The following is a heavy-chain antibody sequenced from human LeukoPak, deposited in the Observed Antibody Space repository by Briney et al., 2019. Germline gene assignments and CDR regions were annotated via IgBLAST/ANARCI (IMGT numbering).Heavy chain of an antibody. V-gene: IGHV3-9*01. CDR3: AKDTGGSGWSYFHY. CDR2: ISWNSGSI. D-gene: IGHD6-19*01. Sequence: GGSLRLSCAASGFTFDDYAMHWVRQAPGKGLEWVSGISWNSGSIGYADSVKGRFTISRDNAKNSLYLQMNSLRAEDTALYYCAKDTGGSGWSYFHYWGQGTLVTVS. CDR1: GFTFDDYA. J-gene: IGHJ4*02.